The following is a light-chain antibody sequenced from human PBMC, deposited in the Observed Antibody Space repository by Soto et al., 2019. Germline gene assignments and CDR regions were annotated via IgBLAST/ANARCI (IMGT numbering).Light chain of an antibody. V-gene: IGLV1-40*01. CDR3: QSYDSSLSLYV. J-gene: IGLJ1*01. Sequence: VLTQPPSVSGAPGQRVTISCTGSSSNIGAGYDVHWYQQLPGTAPKLLIYGNNNRPSGVPDRFSGSKSGTSASLAITGLQAEDEAEFYCQSYDSSLSLYVFGTGTKVTVL. CDR1: SSNIGAGYD. CDR2: GNN.